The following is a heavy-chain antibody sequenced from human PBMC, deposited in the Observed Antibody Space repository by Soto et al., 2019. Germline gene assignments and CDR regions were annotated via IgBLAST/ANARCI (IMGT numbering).Heavy chain of an antibody. J-gene: IGHJ4*02. CDR3: ARGGGEILDY. CDR2: FYYGGST. D-gene: IGHD3-10*01. CDR1: GGSFSGYY. V-gene: IGHV4-59*01. Sequence: QVQLQESGPGLVKPSETLSLTCSVSGGSFSGYYWSWIRQPPGKGLEWIGYFYYGGSTTYNPSLKHRVTISVDTSKNHFSLNLNSVTAADTAVYYCARGGGEILDYWGQGTLVTVSS.